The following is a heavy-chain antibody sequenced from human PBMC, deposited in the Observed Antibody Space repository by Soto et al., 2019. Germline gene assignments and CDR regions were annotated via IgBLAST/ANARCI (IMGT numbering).Heavy chain of an antibody. CDR3: AKDRRDGYFDN. CDR1: GFTFSSYG. J-gene: IGHJ4*02. Sequence: QVQLVESGGGVVQPGRSLRLSCAASGFTFSSYGMYWVRQAPGKGLECVAYISHDGGNRYSADSVKGRFTIFRDNSENTLYLQMNSLGSEDGAVYYCAKDRRDGYFDNWGQGTLVTVSS. CDR2: ISHDGGNR. V-gene: IGHV3-30*18.